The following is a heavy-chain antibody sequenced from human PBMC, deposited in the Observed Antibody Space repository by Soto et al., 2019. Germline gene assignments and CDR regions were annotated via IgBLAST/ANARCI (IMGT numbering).Heavy chain of an antibody. D-gene: IGHD1-26*01. J-gene: IGHJ3*02. V-gene: IGHV1-58*01. CDR3: VADRGSPLAFDI. CDR2: IVVGSGNT. CDR1: GFTFTSSA. Sequence: ASVKVSCKASGFTFTSSAVQWVRQARGQRLEWIGWIVVGSGNTNYAQKFQERVTITRDMSTSTAYMELSSLRSEDTAVYYCVADRGSPLAFDIWGQGTMVTVSS.